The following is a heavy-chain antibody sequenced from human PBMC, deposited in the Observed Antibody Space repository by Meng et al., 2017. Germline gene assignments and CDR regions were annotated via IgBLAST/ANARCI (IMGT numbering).Heavy chain of an antibody. CDR2: IIPILGIA. D-gene: IGHD4-17*01. J-gene: IGHJ6*02. Sequence: SVKVSCKASGGTFSSYTISWVRQAPGQGLEWMGRIIPILGIANYAQKFQGRVTMTRDTSISTAYMELSRLRSDDTAVYYCARGGRYGDYDSAYYYYGMDVWGQGTTVTVSS. V-gene: IGHV1-69*02. CDR3: ARGGRYGDYDSAYYYYGMDV. CDR1: GGTFSSYT.